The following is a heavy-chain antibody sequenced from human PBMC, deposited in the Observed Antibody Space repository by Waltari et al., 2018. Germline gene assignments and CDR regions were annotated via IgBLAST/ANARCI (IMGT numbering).Heavy chain of an antibody. CDR1: GGSFSGYY. J-gene: IGHJ3*02. D-gene: IGHD3-10*01. Sequence: QVQLQQWGAGLLKPSETLSLPCAVYGGSFSGYYWSWFSQPPGKGLEWIGSIYYSGSTYYNPSLKSRVTISVDTSKNQFSLKLSSVTAADTAVYYCARGGSGSYLDAFDIWGQGTMVTVSS. CDR3: ARGGSGSYLDAFDI. CDR2: IYYSGST. V-gene: IGHV4-34*01.